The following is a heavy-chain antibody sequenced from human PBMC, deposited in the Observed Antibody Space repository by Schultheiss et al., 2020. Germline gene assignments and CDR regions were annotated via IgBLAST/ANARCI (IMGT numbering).Heavy chain of an antibody. CDR3: AREYNWNSFDY. V-gene: IGHV3-NL1*01. CDR1: GFTFSSYG. CDR2: IYSGGST. J-gene: IGHJ4*02. D-gene: IGHD1-7*01. Sequence: GESLKISCAASGFTFSSYGMHWVRQAPGKGLEWVAVIYSGGSTYYADSVKGRFTISRDNAKNSLYLQMNSLRAEDTAVYYCAREYNWNSFDYWGQGTLVTVSS.